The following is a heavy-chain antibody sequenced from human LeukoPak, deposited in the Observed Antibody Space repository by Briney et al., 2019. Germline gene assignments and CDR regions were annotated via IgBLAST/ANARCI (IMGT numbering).Heavy chain of an antibody. CDR2: ISGSGGST. CDR3: AREVVPAAMGGVGDNWFDP. D-gene: IGHD2-2*01. V-gene: IGHV3-23*01. Sequence: GGSLRLSCAASGFTFSSYAMSWVRQAPGKGLEWVSAISGSGGSTYCADSVKGRFTISRDNSKNTLYLQMNSLRAEDTAVYYCAREVVPAAMGGVGDNWFDPWGQGTLVTVSS. J-gene: IGHJ5*02. CDR1: GFTFSSYA.